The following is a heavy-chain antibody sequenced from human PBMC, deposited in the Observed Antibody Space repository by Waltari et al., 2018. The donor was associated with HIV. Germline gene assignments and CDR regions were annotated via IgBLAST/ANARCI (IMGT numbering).Heavy chain of an antibody. CDR3: ASRDCSGGSCYQVLGGGY. V-gene: IGHV1-2*06. D-gene: IGHD2-15*01. CDR2: INPNSGGT. J-gene: IGHJ4*02. CDR1: GYTFTGYY. Sequence: QVQLVQSGAEVKKPGASVKVSCKASGYTFTGYYMHWVRQAPGQGLEWMGRINPNSGGTNYAQKFQGRVTMTRDTSISTAYMELSRLRSDDTAVYYCASRDCSGGSCYQVLGGGYWGQGTLVTVSS.